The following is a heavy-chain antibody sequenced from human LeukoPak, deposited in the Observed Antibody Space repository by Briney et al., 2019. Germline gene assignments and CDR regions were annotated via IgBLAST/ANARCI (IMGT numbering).Heavy chain of an antibody. V-gene: IGHV4-31*03. CDR1: GGSISSGGYY. CDR2: IYYSGST. CDR3: AREDYGYNWFDP. Sequence: SQTLSLTCIVSGGSISSGGYYWRWIRQHPGKGLEWIGYIYYSGSTYYNPSLKSRVTISVDTSKNQFSLKLSSVTAADTAVYYCAREDYGYNWFDPWGQGTLVTVSS. J-gene: IGHJ5*02. D-gene: IGHD4-17*01.